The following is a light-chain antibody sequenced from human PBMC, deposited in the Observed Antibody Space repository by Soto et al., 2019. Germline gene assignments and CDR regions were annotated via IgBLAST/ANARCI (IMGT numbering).Light chain of an antibody. J-gene: IGKJ1*01. CDR3: QQYGSWT. Sequence: EIVLTQSPGTLSVSPGERATLSCRASETISSDKLAWYQQKPCQPPSLLLYGTFSRATGIPDRFSGSGSGTDFTLTISRLEPEDSAIYDCQQYGSWTFGQGTKVEI. V-gene: IGKV3-20*01. CDR1: ETISSDK. CDR2: GTF.